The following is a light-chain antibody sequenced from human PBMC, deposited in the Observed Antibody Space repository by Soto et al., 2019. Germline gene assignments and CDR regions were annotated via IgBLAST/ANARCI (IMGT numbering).Light chain of an antibody. V-gene: IGKV3-15*01. Sequence: EIVMTQSPATLSVSPGERATLSCRASQSVSSNLAWYQQKPGQAPRLLIYGASTRATDIPARFSGSGAGTEFTLTISSLESEDFAVYYCQQYNNWPGFGQGTTVEIK. CDR1: QSVSSN. J-gene: IGKJ1*01. CDR3: QQYNNWPG. CDR2: GAS.